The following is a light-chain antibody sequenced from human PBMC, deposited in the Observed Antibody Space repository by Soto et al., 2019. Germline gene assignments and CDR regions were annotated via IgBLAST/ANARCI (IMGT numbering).Light chain of an antibody. CDR1: QSLLHSNGYNY. V-gene: IGKV2-28*01. CDR3: MQALQTPIT. Sequence: DIVMTQSPLSLPVTPGEPASISCRSSQSLLHSNGYNYLDWYLQKPGQSPQLLIYLGSNRASGVPDRFSGSASGTDFTLQISRVEAEDVGVYYCMQALQTPITFGQGTRLQIK. J-gene: IGKJ5*01. CDR2: LGS.